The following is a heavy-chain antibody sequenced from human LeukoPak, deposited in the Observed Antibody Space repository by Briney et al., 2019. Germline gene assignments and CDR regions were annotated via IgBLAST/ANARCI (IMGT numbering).Heavy chain of an antibody. CDR1: GFTFSSYG. Sequence: GGSLRLSCAASGFTFSSYGMHWVRQAPGKGLVWVSLINADGSTTTYADSVKGRFTISRDNARNTVPLQMNSLTIEDTAVYYCVVVVEPPDSDGFDVWGQGTMITVSS. J-gene: IGHJ3*01. V-gene: IGHV3-74*01. CDR3: VVVVEPPDSDGFDV. CDR2: INADGSTT. D-gene: IGHD1-14*01.